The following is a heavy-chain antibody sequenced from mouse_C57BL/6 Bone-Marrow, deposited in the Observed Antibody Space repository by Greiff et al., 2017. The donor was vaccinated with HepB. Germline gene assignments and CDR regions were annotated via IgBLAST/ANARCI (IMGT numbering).Heavy chain of an antibody. CDR1: GYTFTSYW. Sequence: QVQLQQPGAELVKPGASVKVSCKASGYTFTSYWMHWVKQRPGQGLEWIGRIHPSDSDTNYNQKFKGKATLTVDKSSSTAYMQRSSLTSEDSAVYYCAIRRITTVVEDYAMDYWGQGTSVTVSS. J-gene: IGHJ4*01. CDR2: IHPSDSDT. V-gene: IGHV1-74*01. CDR3: AIRRITTVVEDYAMDY. D-gene: IGHD1-1*01.